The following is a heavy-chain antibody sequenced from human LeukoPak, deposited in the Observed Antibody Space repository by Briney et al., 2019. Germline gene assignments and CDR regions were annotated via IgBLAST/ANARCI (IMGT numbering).Heavy chain of an antibody. J-gene: IGHJ4*02. V-gene: IGHV3-7*01. CDR3: ATDLGSSGPNF. D-gene: IGHD6-13*01. CDR2: IKEHGSGT. Sequence: GGSLRLSCAASGFSFSSYGMSWVRQAPGKGLEWVANIKEHGSGTYYVDSAKGRFTISRDNSKNSLYLQMNSLRAEDTAVYYCATDLGSSGPNFWGQGTLVTVSS. CDR1: GFSFSSYG.